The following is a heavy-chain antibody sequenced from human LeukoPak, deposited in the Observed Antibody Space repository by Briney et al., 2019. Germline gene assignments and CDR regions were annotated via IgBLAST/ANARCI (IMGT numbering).Heavy chain of an antibody. CDR1: GYTFTSYS. Sequence: ASVKVSCKASGYTFTSYSINWVRQATGQGLEWMGWMNPNSGGSDPAQKFQGRVTMTWNTPISTAYMELSSLTSDDTAVYYCAIEVRRGTYDYWGQGTLVTVTP. CDR2: MNPNSGGS. V-gene: IGHV1-8*01. J-gene: IGHJ4*02. CDR3: AIEVRRGTYDY. D-gene: IGHD3-16*01.